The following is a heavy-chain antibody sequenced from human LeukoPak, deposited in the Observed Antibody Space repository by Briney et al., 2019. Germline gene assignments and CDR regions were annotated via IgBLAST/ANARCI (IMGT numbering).Heavy chain of an antibody. D-gene: IGHD3-9*01. CDR2: FDPEDGET. J-gene: IGHJ3*02. CDR1: GYTLTELS. V-gene: IGHV1-24*01. CDR3: ATDRGYDILTGYYSPPAFDI. Sequence: ASVKVSCKVSGYTLTELSMHWVRQAPGKGLEWMGGFDPEDGETIYAQKFQGRVTMTEDTSTDTAYMELSSLRSEDTAVHCCATDRGYDILTGYYSPPAFDIWGQGTMVTVSS.